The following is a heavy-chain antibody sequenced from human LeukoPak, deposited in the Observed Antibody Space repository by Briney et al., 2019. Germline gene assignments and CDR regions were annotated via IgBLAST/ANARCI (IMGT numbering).Heavy chain of an antibody. V-gene: IGHV3-74*01. D-gene: IGHD3-22*01. CDR2: ISSDGSNT. Sequence: GGSLRLSCAASGFTFSTYWMHWVRQAPGKGLVWVSRISSDGSNTNYADSVKGRFTISRDNAKNSLYLQMNSLSAEDTALYYCARGEYNYYDSSAYYYYFDCWGQGTLVTVSS. CDR1: GFTFSTYW. J-gene: IGHJ4*02. CDR3: ARGEYNYYDSSAYYYYFDC.